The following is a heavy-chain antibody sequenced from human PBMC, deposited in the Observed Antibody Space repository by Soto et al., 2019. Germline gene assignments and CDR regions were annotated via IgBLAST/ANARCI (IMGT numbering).Heavy chain of an antibody. J-gene: IGHJ4*02. D-gene: IGHD1-26*01. V-gene: IGHV1-69*06. Sequence: SVKVSCKASGGTFNTYTINWLRQAPGRGLEWVGQVVPMYDSVNYAETFQGRVTITEDKSTNTAYMELTSLRSQDTALYFCASWRSYSGSYCFDYWGQGTLVTVSS. CDR1: GGTFNTYT. CDR2: VVPMYDSV. CDR3: ASWRSYSGSYCFDY.